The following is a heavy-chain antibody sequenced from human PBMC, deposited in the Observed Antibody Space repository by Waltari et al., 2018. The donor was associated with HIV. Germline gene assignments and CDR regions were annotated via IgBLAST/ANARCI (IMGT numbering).Heavy chain of an antibody. CDR2: MNPNSGNT. V-gene: IGHV1-8*01. CDR1: GYTFTRYD. D-gene: IGHD3-9*01. Sequence: QVQLVQSGVEVTTPGASVRVSCKASGYTFTRYDINWVRQPTGQGLEWMGWMNPNSGNTGYAQKFQGRVTMTRNASITTAYMELSSLRSEDTAVYFCARGIPAGRYETLTGQDYWGQGTLVTVSS. CDR3: ARGIPAGRYETLTGQDY. J-gene: IGHJ4*02.